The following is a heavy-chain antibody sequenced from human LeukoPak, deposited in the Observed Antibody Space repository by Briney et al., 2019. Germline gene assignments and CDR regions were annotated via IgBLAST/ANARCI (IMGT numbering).Heavy chain of an antibody. CDR1: GYTFTGYY. V-gene: IGHV1-2*02. D-gene: IGHD3-16*01. CDR3: ARDERYAYGDNHYPDLGF. Sequence: ASVKVSCKASGYTFTGYYLYWVRQPPAQGLEWMGWINTNSGATKYAQNFQCRVTLTSDTSIRTTYMELSSLRSDDTAVDYCARDERYAYGDNHYPDLGFWGQGTPVTVSS. CDR2: INTNSGAT. J-gene: IGHJ4*02.